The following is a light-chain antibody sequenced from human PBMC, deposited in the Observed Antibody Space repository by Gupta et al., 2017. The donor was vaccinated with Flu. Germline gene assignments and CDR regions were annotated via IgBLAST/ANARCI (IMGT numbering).Light chain of an antibody. CDR2: GGS. CDR1: QNIISTS. CDR3: QQDRSTPFN. J-gene: IGKJ4*01. V-gene: IGKV3-20*01. Sequence: EIVLTQSPGTVSLSAGERVTLSCRASQNIISTSLAWFHQRPGQAPRLLIHGGSRRATGIPDRFSGRGSNPDFTLTITGLAPEESGVYYCQQDRSTPFNFGRGSMFDIK.